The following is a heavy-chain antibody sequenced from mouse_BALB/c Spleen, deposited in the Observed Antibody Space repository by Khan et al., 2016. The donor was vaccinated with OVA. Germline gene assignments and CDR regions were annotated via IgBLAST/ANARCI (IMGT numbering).Heavy chain of an antibody. CDR3: TRSNDYGKSLYAMDY. D-gene: IGHD1-1*01. J-gene: IGHJ4*01. Sequence: DLVKPGASVKLSCKASGYTFTSYWINWIKQRPGQGLEWIGRVSPGSGSPYYNEIFKGKATVTVDKSSSTAYIQLDSLSSEDSAVYSCTRSNDYGKSLYAMDYWGQGTSVTVSS. V-gene: IGHV1S41*01. CDR2: VSPGSGSP. CDR1: GYTFTSYW.